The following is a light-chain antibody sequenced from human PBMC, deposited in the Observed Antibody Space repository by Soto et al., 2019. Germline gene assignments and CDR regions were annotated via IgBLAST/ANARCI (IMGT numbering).Light chain of an antibody. V-gene: IGKV1-27*01. CDR1: QGISNY. CDR3: QKYNSAPWT. J-gene: IGKJ1*01. Sequence: DIQMTQSPSSLSASVGDRVTITCRASQGISNYVAWYQQQPGKVAKLLIYVASTLQSVVPSRFSGSGSGTDFTLNISSLQPEDVATYYCQKYNSAPWTFGQGTKVEIK. CDR2: VAS.